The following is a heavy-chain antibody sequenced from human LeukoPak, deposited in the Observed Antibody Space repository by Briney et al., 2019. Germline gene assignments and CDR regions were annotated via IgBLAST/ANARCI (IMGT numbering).Heavy chain of an antibody. D-gene: IGHD2-15*01. CDR1: GFTFSSYS. CDR2: ISSSSSYI. CDR3: AKSGLNHFDY. J-gene: IGHJ4*02. Sequence: GGSLRLSCAASGFTFSSYSMSWVRQAPGKGLEWVSSISSSSSYIYYADSVKGRFTISRDNSKNTLFLQMNSLRADDTAIYYCAKSGLNHFDYWGQGTLVTVSS. V-gene: IGHV3-21*04.